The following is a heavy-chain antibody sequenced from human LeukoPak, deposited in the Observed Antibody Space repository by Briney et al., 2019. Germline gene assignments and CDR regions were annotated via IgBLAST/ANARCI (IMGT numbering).Heavy chain of an antibody. J-gene: IGHJ3*02. V-gene: IGHV4-59*12. D-gene: IGHD2-15*01. CDR1: GGSISSYY. CDR2: IYDSGST. Sequence: SETLSLTCTVSGGSISSYYWSWIRQPPGKGLEWIGYIYDSGSTYYNPSLKSRITISVDTSENRFSLKLSSVTATDTAVYYCARDCSGGSCYGAFDIWGQGTMVTVSS. CDR3: ARDCSGGSCYGAFDI.